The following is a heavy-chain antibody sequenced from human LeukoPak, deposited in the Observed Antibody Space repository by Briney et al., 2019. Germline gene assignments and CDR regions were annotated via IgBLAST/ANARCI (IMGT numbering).Heavy chain of an antibody. CDR1: GGSISSYY. CDR3: ARVLGNYDILTGYYNLPYYMDV. J-gene: IGHJ6*03. Sequence: SETLSLTCTVSGGSISSYYWSWLRQPPGKGLEWVGYIYYSGSTNYNPSLKSRVTISVDTSKNQFSLKLSSVTAADTAVYYCARVLGNYDILTGYYNLPYYMDVWGKGTTVTVSS. V-gene: IGHV4-59*01. D-gene: IGHD3-9*01. CDR2: IYYSGST.